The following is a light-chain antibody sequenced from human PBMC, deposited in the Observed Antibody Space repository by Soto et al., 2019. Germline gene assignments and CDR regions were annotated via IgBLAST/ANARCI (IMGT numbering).Light chain of an antibody. CDR1: QSVSSSF. V-gene: IGKV3-20*01. J-gene: IGKJ1*01. CDR3: QQYGSSPPLT. Sequence: EMVLTQSPGTLSLSPGERATLSCRASQSVSSSFLAWYQQKPGQAPRLLIYGASSRATGIPDRFSGSGSGTHFSLNISRLEPEDFAVYYCQQYGSSPPLTFGQGTKVEIK. CDR2: GAS.